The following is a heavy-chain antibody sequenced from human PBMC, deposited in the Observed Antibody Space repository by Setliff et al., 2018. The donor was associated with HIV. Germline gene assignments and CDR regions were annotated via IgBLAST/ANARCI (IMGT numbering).Heavy chain of an antibody. CDR3: ARGRNYDSSGYGDYYYYMDV. CDR1: GDSSSNDY. J-gene: IGHJ6*03. D-gene: IGHD3-22*01. Sequence: SETLSLTCTVSGDSSSNDYWTWVRQPPGKGLEWIGNIHTSGTTKYNPSLNSRVTISVDMSKSQFSLRLSSVTAADTAMYYCARGRNYDSSGYGDYYYYMDVWGKGTTVTV. V-gene: IGHV4-4*08. CDR2: IHTSGTT.